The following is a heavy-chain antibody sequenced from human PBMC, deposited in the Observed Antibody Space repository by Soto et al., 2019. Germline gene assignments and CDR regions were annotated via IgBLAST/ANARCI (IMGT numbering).Heavy chain of an antibody. Sequence: EVQLVESGGGLVQPGGSLRLSCAASGFTFSSYSMNWVRQAPGKGLEWVSYISSSSSTIYYADSVKGRFTISRDNAKNSLYLQMNSLRAEDTAVYYCASFCSGGSCSLTSGRQNYYYYYYMDVWGKGTTVTVSS. CDR2: ISSSSSTI. CDR1: GFTFSSYS. CDR3: ASFCSGGSCSLTSGRQNYYYYYYMDV. V-gene: IGHV3-48*01. D-gene: IGHD2-15*01. J-gene: IGHJ6*03.